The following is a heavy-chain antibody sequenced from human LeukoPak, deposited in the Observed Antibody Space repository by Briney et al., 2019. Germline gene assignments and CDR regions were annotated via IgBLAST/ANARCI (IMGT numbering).Heavy chain of an antibody. J-gene: IGHJ3*02. CDR3: ALSGEYYYDSSGYYWYAFDI. D-gene: IGHD3-22*01. CDR1: GFTFSSSS. V-gene: IGHV3-48*01. CDR2: ISSTSTTI. Sequence: GGSLRLSCAASGFTFSSSSMNWVRQAPGKGLEWVSYISSTSTTIYYADSVKGRFTISRDNSKNTLYLQMNSLRAEDTAVYYCALSGEYYYDSSGYYWYAFDIWGQGTMVTVSS.